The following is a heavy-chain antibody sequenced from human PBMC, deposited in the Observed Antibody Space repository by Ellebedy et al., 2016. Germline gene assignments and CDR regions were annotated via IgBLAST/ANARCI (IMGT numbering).Heavy chain of an antibody. D-gene: IGHD2/OR15-2a*01. CDR2: IGYDGSNK. J-gene: IGHJ4*02. CDR3: ARRGNGIYYFDY. Sequence: GESLKISCAASGFTFSSYGMHWVRQAPGKGLEWVAVIGYDGSNKYYADSVKGRFTISRDNSKNTLYLQMNSLRAEDTAVYYCARRGNGIYYFDYWGQGTLVTVSS. CDR1: GFTFSSYG. V-gene: IGHV3-33*01.